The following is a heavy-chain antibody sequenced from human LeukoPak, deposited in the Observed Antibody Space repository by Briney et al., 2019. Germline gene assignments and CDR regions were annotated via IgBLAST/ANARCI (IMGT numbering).Heavy chain of an antibody. D-gene: IGHD1-1*01. CDR1: GYSISSGYY. J-gene: IGHJ5*01. V-gene: IGHV4-61*09. CDR3: AASWNAERCFDS. CDR2: IFTTGPA. Sequence: PSKTLSLTCTVSGYSISSGYYWTWIRQPAGKGLEWIGHIFTTGPAAHNPSLRGRVTISKDAANNEFSLNLTSVTAADTAVYYCAASWNAERCFDSWGQGTLVTVSS.